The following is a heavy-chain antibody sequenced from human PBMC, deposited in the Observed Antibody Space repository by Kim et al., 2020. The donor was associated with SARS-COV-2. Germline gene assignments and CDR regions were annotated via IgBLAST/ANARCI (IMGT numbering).Heavy chain of an antibody. Sequence: GGSLRLSCAASGFTFSSYWMHWVRQAPGKGLVWVSRINSDGSSTSYADSVKGRFTISRDNAKNTLYLQMNSLRAEDTAVYYCARDRRSSSWYDYYYYGMDVWGQGTTVTVSS. CDR2: INSDGSST. CDR3: ARDRRSSSWYDYYYYGMDV. J-gene: IGHJ6*02. CDR1: GFTFSSYW. V-gene: IGHV3-74*01. D-gene: IGHD6-13*01.